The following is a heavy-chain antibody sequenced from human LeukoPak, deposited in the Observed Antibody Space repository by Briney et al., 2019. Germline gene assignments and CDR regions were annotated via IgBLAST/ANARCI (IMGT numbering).Heavy chain of an antibody. Sequence: GGSLRLSCAASGFTFSSYSMNWVRQAPGKGLEWVSYISSSSSTIYYADSVKGRFTISRDNAKNSPYLQMNSLRAEDTAVYYCAKGRARHFDYWGQGTLVTVSS. CDR1: GFTFSSYS. D-gene: IGHD6-6*01. CDR2: ISSSSSTI. J-gene: IGHJ4*02. CDR3: AKGRARHFDY. V-gene: IGHV3-48*01.